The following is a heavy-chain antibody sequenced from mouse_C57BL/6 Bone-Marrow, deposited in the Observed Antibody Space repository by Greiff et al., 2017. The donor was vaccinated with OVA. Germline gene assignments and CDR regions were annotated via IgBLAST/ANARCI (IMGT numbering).Heavy chain of an antibody. D-gene: IGHD1-1*01. CDR1: GFTFSDYY. Sequence: EVKVVESGGGLVQPGGSLKLSCAASGFTFSDYYMYWVRQTPEKRLEWVAYISNGGGSTYYPDTVKGRFTISRDNAKNTLYLQMSRLKSEDTAMYYCARHRPLSGSSLDYWGQGTTLTVSS. CDR3: ARHRPLSGSSLDY. J-gene: IGHJ2*01. CDR2: ISNGGGST. V-gene: IGHV5-12*01.